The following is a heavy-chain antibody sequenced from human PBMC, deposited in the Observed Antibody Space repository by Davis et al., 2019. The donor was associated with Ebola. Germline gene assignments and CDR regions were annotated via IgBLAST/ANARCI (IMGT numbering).Heavy chain of an antibody. CDR1: GFTVSSNY. V-gene: IGHV3-53*01. CDR2: IYSGGST. Sequence: GGSLSLSCAAPGFTVSSNYMSWVRPAPGKGLEWVSVIYSGGSTYYAASVKGRFTISRDNSKNTLYLQMNSLRAEDTAVYYGARVNYYGSGSYWGDNWFDPWGQGTLVTVSS. D-gene: IGHD3-10*01. J-gene: IGHJ5*02. CDR3: ARVNYYGSGSYWGDNWFDP.